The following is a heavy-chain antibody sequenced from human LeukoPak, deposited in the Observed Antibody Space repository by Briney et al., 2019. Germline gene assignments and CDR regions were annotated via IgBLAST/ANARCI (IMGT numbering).Heavy chain of an antibody. V-gene: IGHV3-23*01. CDR3: AKLLSGVRGVISSHY. D-gene: IGHD3-10*01. J-gene: IGHJ4*02. Sequence: GGSLRLSCAASGFTFSSYAMSWVRQAPGKGLEWVSAISGSGGSTYYADSVKGRFTISRDNSKNTLYLQMNSLRAEDTAVYYCAKLLSGVRGVISSHYWGEGTLVTVSS. CDR2: ISGSGGST. CDR1: GFTFSSYA.